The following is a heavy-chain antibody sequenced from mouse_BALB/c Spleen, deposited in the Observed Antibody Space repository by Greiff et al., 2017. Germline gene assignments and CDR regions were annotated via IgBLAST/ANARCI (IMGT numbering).Heavy chain of an antibody. J-gene: IGHJ1*01. CDR3: AKGYYGGRRYFDV. CDR1: GFNIKDTY. D-gene: IGHD1-1*01. V-gene: IGHV14-3*02. CDR2: IDPANGNT. Sequence: VQLQQSGAELVKPGASVKLSCTASGFNIKDTYMHWVKQRPEQGLEWIGRIDPANGNTKYDPKFQGKATITADTSSNTAYLQLSSLTSEDTAVYYCAKGYYGGRRYFDVWGAGTTVTVSS.